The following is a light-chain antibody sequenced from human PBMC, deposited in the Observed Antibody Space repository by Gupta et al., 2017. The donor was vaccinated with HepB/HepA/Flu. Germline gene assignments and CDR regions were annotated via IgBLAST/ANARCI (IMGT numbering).Light chain of an antibody. J-gene: IGLJ1*01. CDR2: DVN. CDR1: ADDVGSYHY. Sequence: QSALTQPASLSGSPGQSITISCTRTADDVGSYHYVSWYQQYPGKAPKLIISDVNNRPSGISDRFSGSKSGNTASLTISALQAEDEAHYYCCSYATNTPYVFGSGTDVTVL. CDR3: CSYATNTPYV. V-gene: IGLV2-14*03.